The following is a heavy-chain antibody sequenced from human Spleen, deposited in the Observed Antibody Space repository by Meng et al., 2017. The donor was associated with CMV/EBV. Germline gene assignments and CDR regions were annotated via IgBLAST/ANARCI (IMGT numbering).Heavy chain of an antibody. V-gene: IGHV1-2*02. CDR3: ARVSEHCTPTNCYKLFDF. Sequence: ASVKVYCKASGYSFTDYHIHWIRQAPGQGLEWMGGINPNRGGTNYVQKFQGRVTMTWDTSIGTAYMELSRLKSDDTAVYYCARVSEHCTPTNCYKLFDFWGQGTLVTVSS. D-gene: IGHD2-2*02. CDR1: GYSFTDYH. J-gene: IGHJ4*02. CDR2: INPNRGGT.